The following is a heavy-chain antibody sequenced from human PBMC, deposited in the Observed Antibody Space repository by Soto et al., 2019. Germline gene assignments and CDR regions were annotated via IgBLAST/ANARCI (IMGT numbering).Heavy chain of an antibody. Sequence: QVQLVESEGGLVKPGGSLRLSCAASGFTFSDYYMSWIRQAPGKGLEWVSYISSSSSYTNYADSVKGRFTISRDNAKNSLYLQMNSLRAEDTAVYYCARVWSSSSPLGMDVWGQGTTVTVSS. CDR3: ARVWSSSSPLGMDV. CDR2: ISSSSSYT. J-gene: IGHJ6*02. D-gene: IGHD6-6*01. CDR1: GFTFSDYY. V-gene: IGHV3-11*06.